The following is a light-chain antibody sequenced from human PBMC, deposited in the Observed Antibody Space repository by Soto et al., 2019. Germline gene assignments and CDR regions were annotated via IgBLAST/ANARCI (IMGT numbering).Light chain of an antibody. J-gene: IGKJ4*01. CDR1: QSVSGK. CDR2: GAS. Sequence: EIVMTQSPATLSVPPGERATLSCRASQSVSGKLAWYQQKPGQAPRLLIYGASTRATGIPDRFSGSGSGTEFTLTISSLQSEDFAVYYCQQYNNWPPLTFGGGTKVEIK. V-gene: IGKV3-15*01. CDR3: QQYNNWPPLT.